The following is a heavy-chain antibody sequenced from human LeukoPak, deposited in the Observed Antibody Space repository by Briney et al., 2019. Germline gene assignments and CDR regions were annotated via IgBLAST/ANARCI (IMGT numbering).Heavy chain of an antibody. J-gene: IGHJ4*02. CDR2: ISGSGGST. Sequence: GGSLRLSCAASGFTFSTYEMNWVRQAPGKGLEWVSYISGSGGSTYYADSVKGRFTISRDNSKNTLYLQMNSLRAEDTAVYYCAKVPTLVLGYYFDYWGQGTLVTVSS. CDR1: GFTFSTYE. D-gene: IGHD2-8*02. CDR3: AKVPTLVLGYYFDY. V-gene: IGHV3-23*01.